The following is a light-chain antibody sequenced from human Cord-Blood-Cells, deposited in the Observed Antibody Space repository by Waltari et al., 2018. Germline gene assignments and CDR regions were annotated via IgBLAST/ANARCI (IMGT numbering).Light chain of an antibody. Sequence: DIQMTQSTSSLSASVGDSVTITCQASQSISSYLNWYQQKPGKAPKLLIYAASSLKSAVPSRFSGSGSGTDFTLTISSLQPEDFATYYCQQSYSTPITFGQGTRLEIK. CDR1: QSISSY. CDR3: QQSYSTPIT. CDR2: AAS. J-gene: IGKJ5*01. V-gene: IGKV1-39*01.